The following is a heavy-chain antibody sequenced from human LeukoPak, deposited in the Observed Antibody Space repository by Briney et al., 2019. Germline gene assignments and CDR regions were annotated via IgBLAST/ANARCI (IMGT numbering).Heavy chain of an antibody. CDR3: ATYSSSNGREFQY. V-gene: IGHV3-7*01. J-gene: IGHJ1*01. Sequence: GGSLRLSCEGSGFIFSNYWLSWVRQAPGKGLEWVANIQQHGSETYYGDSVKGRFTISRDNAKNSLYLQMNSLRAEDTAVYYCATYSSSNGREFQYWGQGTLVTVSS. CDR2: IQQHGSET. D-gene: IGHD2-2*01. CDR1: GFIFSNYW.